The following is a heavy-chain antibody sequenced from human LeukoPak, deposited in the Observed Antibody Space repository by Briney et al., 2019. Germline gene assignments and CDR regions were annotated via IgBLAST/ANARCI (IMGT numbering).Heavy chain of an antibody. CDR2: IYYSGST. J-gene: IGHJ4*02. D-gene: IGHD3-10*01. CDR3: ARHSASGSYYLFDS. Sequence: SETLSLTCSVSGDSISSSTYYWGWIRQPPGKGLEWIGTIYYSGSTYYNPALKSRVTISVDTSENQFSLKLSSVTAADTAVYYCARHSASGSYYLFDSWGQGTLVTVSS. V-gene: IGHV4-39*01. CDR1: GDSISSSTYY.